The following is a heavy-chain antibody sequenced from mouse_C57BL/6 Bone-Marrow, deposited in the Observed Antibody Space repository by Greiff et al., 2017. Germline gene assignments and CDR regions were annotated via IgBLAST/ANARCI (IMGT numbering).Heavy chain of an antibody. CDR2: ISSGSSTI. CDR3: ARERSPYYYAMDY. D-gene: IGHD1-1*01. Sequence: EVKLVESGGGLVKPGGSLKLSCAASGFTFSDYGMHWVRQAPGKGLEWVAYISSGSSTIYYADTVKGRFTISCDNAKNTLFLPMTSLRSEDTALDYCARERSPYYYAMDYWGQGTSVTVAS. V-gene: IGHV5-17*01. J-gene: IGHJ4*01. CDR1: GFTFSDYG.